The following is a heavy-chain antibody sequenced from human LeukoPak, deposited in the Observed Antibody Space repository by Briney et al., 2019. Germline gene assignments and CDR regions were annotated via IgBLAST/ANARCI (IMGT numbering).Heavy chain of an antibody. CDR3: VRDRPHNWFDP. V-gene: IGHV1-2*02. Sequence: ASVKVSCKASGYTFTCFYIHWVRQTPGQGLEWLGLIKPNNGDTSYAQKFQGRVTMTRDTSITTAYMELNRLKSDDTAVYYCVRDRPHNWFDPWGQGTLVTVSS. CDR2: IKPNNGDT. J-gene: IGHJ5*02. CDR1: GYTFTCFY.